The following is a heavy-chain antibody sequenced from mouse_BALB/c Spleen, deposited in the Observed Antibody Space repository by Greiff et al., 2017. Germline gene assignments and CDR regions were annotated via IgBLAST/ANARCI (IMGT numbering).Heavy chain of an antibody. V-gene: IGHV7-3*02. J-gene: IGHJ4*01. CDR3: ARDKVYYGNSYAMDY. CDR1: GFTFTDYY. CDR2: IRNKANGYTT. Sequence: EVQGVESGGGLVQPGGSLRLSCATSGFTFTDYYTSWVRQPPGKALEWLGVIRNKANGYTTEYSASVKGRFTISRDNSQSILYLQMNTLRAEDSATYYCARDKVYYGNSYAMDYWGQGTSVTVSS. D-gene: IGHD2-1*01.